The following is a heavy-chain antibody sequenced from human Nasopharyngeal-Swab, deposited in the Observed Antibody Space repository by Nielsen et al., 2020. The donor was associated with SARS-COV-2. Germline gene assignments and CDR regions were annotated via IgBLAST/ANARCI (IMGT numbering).Heavy chain of an antibody. J-gene: IGHJ4*02. CDR1: GFTFRSYW. CDR2: IKQDGSEK. D-gene: IGHD3-9*01. CDR3: ARGTQLRYFDWLDY. Sequence: GESLKISWAASGFTFRSYWMSWVRQAPGKGLEWVANIKQDGSEKYYVDSVKGRFTISRDNAMNSLYLQMNSLRAEDTAVYYCARGTQLRYFDWLDYWGQGTLVTVSS. V-gene: IGHV3-7*03.